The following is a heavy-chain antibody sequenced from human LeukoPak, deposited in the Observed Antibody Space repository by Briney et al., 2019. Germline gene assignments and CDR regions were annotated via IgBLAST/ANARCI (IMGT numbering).Heavy chain of an antibody. V-gene: IGHV3-30*01. Sequence: GGSLRLSCAASGLSFGSYALHWVRQAPGKGLEWVAIISSDGGQTSYSDSVRGRFTISRDNSKSTIYLQVTSLRTEDTAVYYCARDTGRTTGAPYTLKYWGQGTLVTVSS. CDR3: ARDTGRTTGAPYTLKY. CDR2: ISSDGGQT. CDR1: GLSFGSYA. J-gene: IGHJ4*02. D-gene: IGHD1-1*01.